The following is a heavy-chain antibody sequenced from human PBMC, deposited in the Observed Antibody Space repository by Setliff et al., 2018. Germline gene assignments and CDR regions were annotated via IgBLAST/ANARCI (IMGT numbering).Heavy chain of an antibody. J-gene: IGHJ4*02. CDR1: GFTFSDYY. V-gene: IGHV3-11*05. Sequence: PVGSLRLSCAASGFTFSDYYMSWIRQAPGKGLEWVSYISVSGSYIDYADSVKGRFTISRDNTKNSVYLQISSLTVEDTAVYYCARDKDKDFDFWGQGTLVTVSS. CDR3: ARDKDKDFDF. CDR2: ISVSGSYI.